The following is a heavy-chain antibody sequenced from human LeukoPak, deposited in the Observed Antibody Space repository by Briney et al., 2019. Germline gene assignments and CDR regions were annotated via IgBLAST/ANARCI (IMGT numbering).Heavy chain of an antibody. V-gene: IGHV3-21*01. CDR2: ISSSSSYI. D-gene: IGHD3-16*02. CDR3: ARVDSAVNYYYYGMDV. J-gene: IGHJ6*02. Sequence: PGGSLRLSCAASGFTFSSYSMKWVRQARGKGLEWVSSISSSSSYIYFADSGEGRFTISRDNAKNSLYLQMNSLRAEDTAVYYCARVDSAVNYYYYGMDVWGQGTAVTVSS. CDR1: GFTFSSYS.